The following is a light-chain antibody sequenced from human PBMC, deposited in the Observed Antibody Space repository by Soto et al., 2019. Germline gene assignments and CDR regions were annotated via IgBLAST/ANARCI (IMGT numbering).Light chain of an antibody. J-gene: IGLJ1*01. Sequence: QSVLTQPPSASGSPGQSVAISCTGTSSDVGGYNYVSWYQQHPGKAPKLMIYEVNKRPSGVPDRFSGSKSGNTASLTVSGLKAEDEADYYCSSYAGSRNVFGTGTKLPVL. CDR1: SSDVGGYNY. CDR2: EVN. V-gene: IGLV2-8*01. CDR3: SSYAGSRNV.